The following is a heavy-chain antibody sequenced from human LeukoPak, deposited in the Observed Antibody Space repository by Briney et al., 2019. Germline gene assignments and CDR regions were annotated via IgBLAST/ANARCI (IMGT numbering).Heavy chain of an antibody. D-gene: IGHD3-9*01. J-gene: IGHJ3*02. CDR3: ARVSRYYDILTAYHDAFDI. Sequence: PSETLSLTCAVYGGSFSGYYWSWIRQPPGKGLEWIGEINHSGSTNYNPSLKSRVTISVDTSKNQFSLKLSSVTAADTAVYYCARVSRYYDILTAYHDAFDIWGQGTMVAVSS. CDR2: INHSGST. CDR1: GGSFSGYY. V-gene: IGHV4-34*01.